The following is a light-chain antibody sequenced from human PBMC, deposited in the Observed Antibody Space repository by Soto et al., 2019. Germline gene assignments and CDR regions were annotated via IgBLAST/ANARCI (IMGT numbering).Light chain of an antibody. Sequence: QAVVTQETSLSVSPGGTVTLTCGLRSGSVSTSYYPTWYQQTPGQAPRTLIYSTNTRSSGVPDRFSGSILGNKAALTITGAQADDEAHYYCVLYMGSGVWVFGGGTKVTVL. J-gene: IGLJ3*02. CDR2: STN. V-gene: IGLV8-61*01. CDR3: VLYMGSGVWV. CDR1: SGSVSTSYY.